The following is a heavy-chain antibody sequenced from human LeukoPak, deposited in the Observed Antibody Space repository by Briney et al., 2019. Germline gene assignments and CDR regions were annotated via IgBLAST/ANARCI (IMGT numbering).Heavy chain of an antibody. CDR1: GYTFTIYG. J-gene: IGHJ3*02. D-gene: IGHD2-15*01. Sequence: TVKVSCKASGYTFTIYGISWVPQAPGQALEWMRWISAHNGNKSYAQKLLRRVTITTDTSARTAYMELRSLRSADRAVYYCARPQLGYCSGGSCYLRNAFDIWGQGTMVTVSS. V-gene: IGHV1-18*01. CDR2: ISAHNGNK. CDR3: ARPQLGYCSGGSCYLRNAFDI.